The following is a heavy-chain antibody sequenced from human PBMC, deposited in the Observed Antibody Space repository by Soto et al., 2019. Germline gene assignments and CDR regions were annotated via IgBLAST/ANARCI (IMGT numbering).Heavy chain of an antibody. CDR2: ISYDGSHN. V-gene: IGHV3-30*18. D-gene: IGHD3-10*01. CDR1: GFTFTNYG. J-gene: IGHJ4*02. Sequence: QVQLVESGGGVVQPGRSLRLSCAASGFTFTNYGMHWVRHTPGKGLEWLAVISYDGSHNLHADSVKGRFTISRANSKHAVFRQMNSLRPEDTAVYDCAKHVGPVGSAIYPYFWGQGTLVTVAS. CDR3: AKHVGPVGSAIYPYF.